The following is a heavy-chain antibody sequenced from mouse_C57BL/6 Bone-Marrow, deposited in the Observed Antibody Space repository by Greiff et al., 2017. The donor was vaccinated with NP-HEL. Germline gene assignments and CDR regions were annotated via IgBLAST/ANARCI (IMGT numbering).Heavy chain of an antibody. J-gene: IGHJ3*01. Sequence: EVMLVESGGGLVQPKGSLKLSCAASGFSFNTYAMNWVRQAPGKGLEWVARIRSKSNNYATYYADSVKDRFTISRDDSESMLYLQMNNLKTEDTAMYYCVRHLGRAWFAYWGQGTLVTVSA. D-gene: IGHD4-1*01. CDR3: VRHLGRAWFAY. CDR1: GFSFNTYA. V-gene: IGHV10-1*01. CDR2: IRSKSNNYAT.